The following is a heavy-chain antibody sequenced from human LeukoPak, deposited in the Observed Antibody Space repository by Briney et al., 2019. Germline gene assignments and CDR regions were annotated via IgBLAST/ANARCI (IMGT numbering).Heavy chain of an antibody. J-gene: IGHJ4*02. CDR1: GFTFSSYG. Sequence: GRSLRLSCAASGFTFSSYGMHWVRQAPGKGLEWVAVISYDGSNKYYADSVKGRFTISRDNYKNTLYLQMNRLRAEDTAVYYCAKAYGYSCYDPYFDYWGQGTLVTVSS. CDR3: AKAYGYSCYDPYFDY. D-gene: IGHD5-12*01. V-gene: IGHV3-30*18. CDR2: ISYDGSNK.